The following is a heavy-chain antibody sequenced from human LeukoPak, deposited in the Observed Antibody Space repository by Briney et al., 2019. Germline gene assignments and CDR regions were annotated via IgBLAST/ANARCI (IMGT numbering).Heavy chain of an antibody. CDR2: VNPNSGGT. V-gene: IGHV1-2*02. J-gene: IGHJ5*02. D-gene: IGHD1-26*01. CDR1: GYTFTGYY. CDR3: ARAFTGATTKGDWFDP. Sequence: GASVKVSCKASGYTFTGYYMHWGRQAPGQGLEWMGWVNPNSGGTNYAQKFQGRVTMTRDTSISTAYMELSRLRSDDTTVYYCARAFTGATTKGDWFDPWGQGTLVTVSS.